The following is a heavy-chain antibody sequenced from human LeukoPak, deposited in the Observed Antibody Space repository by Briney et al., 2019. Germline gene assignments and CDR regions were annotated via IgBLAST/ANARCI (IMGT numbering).Heavy chain of an antibody. CDR1: GFTFSNHA. CDR2: ISGSGAST. D-gene: IGHD6-19*01. V-gene: IGHV3-23*01. J-gene: IGHJ6*02. CDR3: ARGAHYSSGWYARYYYYGMDV. Sequence: PGGSLRLSCVASGFTFSNHAMNWVRQAPGKGPEWVSAISGSGASTYYADSVKGRLTISRDNSKNTLYLQMNSLRVEDTAVYYCARGAHYSSGWYARYYYYGMDVWGQGTTVTVSS.